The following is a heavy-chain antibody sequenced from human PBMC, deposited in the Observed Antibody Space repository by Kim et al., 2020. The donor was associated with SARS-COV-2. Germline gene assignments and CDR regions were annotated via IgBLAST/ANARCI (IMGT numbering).Heavy chain of an antibody. D-gene: IGHD6-6*01. Sequence: ASVKVSCKASGYTFTSYAMHWVRQAPGQRLEWMGWINAGNGNTKYSQKFQGRVTITRDTSASTAYMELSSLRSEDTAVYYCARDITYSSSTYGMDVWGQGTTVTVSS. CDR3: ARDITYSSSTYGMDV. J-gene: IGHJ6*02. CDR2: INAGNGNT. CDR1: GYTFTSYA. V-gene: IGHV1-3*01.